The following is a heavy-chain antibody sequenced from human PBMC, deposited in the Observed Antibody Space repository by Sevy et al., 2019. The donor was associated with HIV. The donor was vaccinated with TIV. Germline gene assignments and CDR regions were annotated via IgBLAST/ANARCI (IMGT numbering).Heavy chain of an antibody. V-gene: IGHV3-23*01. CDR2: LSFGCGKI. CDR1: GFDFSIYS. CDR3: AREGCTKPHDY. Sequence: GGSLRLSCAASGFDFSIYSMSWVRQAPGKGLEWVSTLSFGCGKINYADSVKGRFIISRDNAKSSVYLQMNNMRVEDTAVYYCAREGCTKPHDYWGQETLVTVSS. D-gene: IGHD2-8*01. J-gene: IGHJ4*02.